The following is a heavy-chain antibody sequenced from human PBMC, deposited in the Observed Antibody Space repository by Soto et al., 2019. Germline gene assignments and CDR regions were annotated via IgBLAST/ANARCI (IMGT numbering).Heavy chain of an antibody. CDR2: INHSGST. V-gene: IGHV4-34*01. CDR1: GGSFSGYY. D-gene: IGHD3-16*02. CDR3: ARGFDYVWGSYRLYYFDY. J-gene: IGHJ4*02. Sequence: SSETLSLTCAVYGGSFSGYYWSWIRQPPGKGLEWIGEINHSGSTNYNPSLKSRVTISVDTSKNQFSLKLSSVTAADTAVYYCARGFDYVWGSYRLYYFDYWGQGTLVTVS.